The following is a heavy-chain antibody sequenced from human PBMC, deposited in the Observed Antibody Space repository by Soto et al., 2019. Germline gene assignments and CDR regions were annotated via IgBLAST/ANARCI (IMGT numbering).Heavy chain of an antibody. CDR3: ARDHGMFLSYYYYGMDV. D-gene: IGHD3-10*02. CDR2: ISYDGSNT. CDR1: GFTFSRFS. J-gene: IGHJ6*02. V-gene: IGHV3-30-3*01. Sequence: QVQLVESGGGVVQPGRSLTLSCAASGFTFSRFSMHWVRQAPGKGLAWVAVISYDGSNTHYAESVKGRFNISRDDSKNTVSLQMNNLRGEDSAVYYCARDHGMFLSYYYYGMDVWGQGTTVSVSS.